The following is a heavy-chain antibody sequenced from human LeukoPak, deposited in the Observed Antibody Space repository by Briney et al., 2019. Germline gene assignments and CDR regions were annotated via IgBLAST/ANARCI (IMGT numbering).Heavy chain of an antibody. CDR2: ISYDGSNK. D-gene: IGHD3-22*01. Sequence: GGSLRLSCAASGFTFSSYGMHWVRQAPGKGLEWVAVISYDGSNKYYADSVKGRFTISRDNAKNSLYLQMNSLTAEDTAVYYCARFVWSTGYYLEYWGQGTLVTVSS. CDR3: ARFVWSTGYYLEY. V-gene: IGHV3-30*03. J-gene: IGHJ4*02. CDR1: GFTFSSYG.